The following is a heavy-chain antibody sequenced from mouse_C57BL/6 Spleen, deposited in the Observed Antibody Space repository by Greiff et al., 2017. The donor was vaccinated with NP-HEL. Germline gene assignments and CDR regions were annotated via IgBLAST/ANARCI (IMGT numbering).Heavy chain of an antibody. CDR3: ARDYDYGSSPT. CDR2: ISYDGSN. J-gene: IGHJ3*01. CDR1: GYSITSGYY. D-gene: IGHD1-1*01. V-gene: IGHV3-6*01. Sequence: EVKLQESGPGLVKPSQSLSLTCSVTGYSITSGYYWNWIRQFPGNKLEWMGYISYDGSNNYNPSLKNRISITRDTSKNQFFLKLNSVTTEDTATYYCARDYDYGSSPTWGQGTLVTVSA.